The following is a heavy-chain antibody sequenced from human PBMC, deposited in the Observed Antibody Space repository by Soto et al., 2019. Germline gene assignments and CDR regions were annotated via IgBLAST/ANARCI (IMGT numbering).Heavy chain of an antibody. J-gene: IGHJ4*02. CDR1: GGSISSSRCH. Sequence: SETLSLTCTVSGGSISSSRCHWGWIRQPPGKGLEWIASIKYSGTTFYNPSLKSRVTLSVDTSKNQFALKLSSVTAADTAVYYCARYGSASYYPTTFDNWGQGTLVTVSS. D-gene: IGHD3-10*01. V-gene: IGHV4-39*01. CDR3: ARYGSASYYPTTFDN. CDR2: IKYSGTT.